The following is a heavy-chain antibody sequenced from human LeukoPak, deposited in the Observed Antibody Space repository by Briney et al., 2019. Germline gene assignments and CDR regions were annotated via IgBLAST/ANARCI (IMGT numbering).Heavy chain of an antibody. CDR2: IIPIFGTA. J-gene: IGHJ4*02. CDR1: GGTFSSYA. V-gene: IGHV1-69*05. D-gene: IGHD4-11*01. Sequence: SVKVSCKASGGTFSSYAISWVRQAPGQGLEWMGGIIPIFGTANYAQKFQGRVTMTTDTSTSTAYMELRSLRSDDTAVYYCASRATGVDYWGQGTLVTVSS. CDR3: ASRATGVDY.